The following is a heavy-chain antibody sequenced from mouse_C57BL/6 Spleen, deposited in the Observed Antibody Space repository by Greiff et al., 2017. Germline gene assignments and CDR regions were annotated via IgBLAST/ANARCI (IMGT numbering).Heavy chain of an antibody. J-gene: IGHJ3*01. V-gene: IGHV5-17*01. CDR1: GFTFSDYG. CDR2: ISSGSSTI. CDR3: ARRNDYDGPPWFAY. Sequence: EVMLVESGGGLVKPGGSLKLSCAASGFTFSDYGMHWVRQAPEKGLEWVAYISSGSSTIYYADTVKGRFTISRDNAKNTLFLQMTSLRSEDTAMYYCARRNDYDGPPWFAYWGQGTLVTVSA. D-gene: IGHD2-4*01.